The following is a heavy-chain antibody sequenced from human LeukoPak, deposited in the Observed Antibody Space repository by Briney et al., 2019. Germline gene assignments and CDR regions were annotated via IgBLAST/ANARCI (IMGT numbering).Heavy chain of an antibody. J-gene: IGHJ4*02. CDR2: ISSSSSYI. CDR1: GFTFSSYS. D-gene: IGHD2-15*01. Sequence: PGGSLRLSCAASGFTFSSYSMNWVRQAPGKGLEWVSSISSSSSYIYYADSVKGRFTISRDNAKNSLYLQTNSLRAEGTAVYYCARFLGGSADYWGQGTLVTVSS. V-gene: IGHV3-21*01. CDR3: ARFLGGSADY.